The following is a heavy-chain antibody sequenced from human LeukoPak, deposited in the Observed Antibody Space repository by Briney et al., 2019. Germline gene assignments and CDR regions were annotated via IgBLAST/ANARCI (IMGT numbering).Heavy chain of an antibody. CDR2: VWYDGSYK. CDR1: GFTFSNNG. J-gene: IGHJ4*02. CDR3: ARLNGANVGYSDY. Sequence: PGGSLRLSCEASGFTFSNNGMHWVRQAPGKGLEWVATVWYDGSYKYYAESVKGRFTISRDNSKNTLYLEMSSLRAEDTAVYFCARLNGANVGYSDYWGQGTLVTVSS. D-gene: IGHD4/OR15-4a*01. V-gene: IGHV3-33*01.